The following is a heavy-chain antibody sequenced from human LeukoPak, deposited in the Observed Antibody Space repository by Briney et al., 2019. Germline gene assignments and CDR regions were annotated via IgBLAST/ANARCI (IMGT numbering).Heavy chain of an antibody. D-gene: IGHD3-10*01. CDR1: GGSISSGVYY. V-gene: IGHV4-31*03. CDR2: IYYSGST. J-gene: IGHJ5*02. Sequence: SETLSLTCTVSGGSISSGVYYWSWIRHHPGKGLEWIGYIYYSGSTYSNPSLKSRLTMSVDISKNQFSLKLSSVTAADTAVYYCARDLWFGEYNWFDPWGQGTLVTVSS. CDR3: ARDLWFGEYNWFDP.